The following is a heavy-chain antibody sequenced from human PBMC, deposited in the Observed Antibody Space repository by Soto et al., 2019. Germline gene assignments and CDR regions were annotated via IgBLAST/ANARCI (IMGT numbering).Heavy chain of an antibody. CDR1: GYTFTIYY. CDR3: ARGVGSGLYRDAFDI. D-gene: IGHD6-19*01. V-gene: IGHV1-46*01. Sequence: QVQLVQSGAEVKKPGASVKVSCKASGYTFTIYYMHWVRQAPGQGLEWMGIINPTGGSTNYAQKFQGRVTVTRDTSTSTVYMELSSLRSEDTAVYCCARGVGSGLYRDAFDIWGQGTLVTVSS. CDR2: INPTGGST. J-gene: IGHJ3*02.